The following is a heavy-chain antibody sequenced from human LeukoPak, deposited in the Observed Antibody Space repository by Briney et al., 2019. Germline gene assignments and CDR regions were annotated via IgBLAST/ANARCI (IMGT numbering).Heavy chain of an antibody. D-gene: IGHD3-3*01. CDR1: GFTFSSYE. J-gene: IGHJ4*02. Sequence: SGGSLRLSCAASGFTFSSYEMNWVRQAPGKGLEWVSYISSSGSTIYYADSVKGRFTISRDNARKSLYLEMNSLRAEDTALYFCARINSGIFSWDYWGQGALVTVSS. V-gene: IGHV3-48*03. CDR2: ISSSGSTI. CDR3: ARINSGIFSWDY.